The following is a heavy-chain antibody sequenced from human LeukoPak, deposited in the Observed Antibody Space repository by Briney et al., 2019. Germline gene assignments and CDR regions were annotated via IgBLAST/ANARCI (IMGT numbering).Heavy chain of an antibody. Sequence: SETLSLTCAVYGGSFSGYYWSWIRQPPGKGLEWIGEINHSGSTNYNPSLKSRVTISVDTSKNQFSLKLSSVTAADTAVYYCARGTNWLSPPDAFDIWAKGQWSPSLQ. CDR1: GGSFSGYY. D-gene: IGHD3-9*01. J-gene: IGHJ3*02. CDR2: INHSGST. CDR3: ARGTNWLSPPDAFDI. V-gene: IGHV4-34*01.